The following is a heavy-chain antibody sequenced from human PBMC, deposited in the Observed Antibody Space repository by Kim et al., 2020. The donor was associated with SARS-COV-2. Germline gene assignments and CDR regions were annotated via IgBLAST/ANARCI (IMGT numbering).Heavy chain of an antibody. D-gene: IGHD3-9*01. V-gene: IGHV3-74*01. Sequence: GGSLRLSCAASGFTFSSYWMHWVRQAPGKGLVWVSRINSDGSSTSYADSVKGRFTISRDNAKNTLYLQMNSLRAEDTAVYYCASSRYFDWFFDYWGQGTLVTVSS. CDR2: INSDGSST. J-gene: IGHJ4*02. CDR1: GFTFSSYW. CDR3: ASSRYFDWFFDY.